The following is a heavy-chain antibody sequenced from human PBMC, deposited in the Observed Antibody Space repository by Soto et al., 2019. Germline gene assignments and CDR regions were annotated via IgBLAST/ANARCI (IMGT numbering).Heavy chain of an antibody. CDR1: GGSISSSSYY. D-gene: IGHD2-21*01. V-gene: IGHV4-39*01. Sequence: PSETLSLTCTVSGGSISSSSYYWGWIRQPPGKGLEWIGSIYYSGSTYYNPSLKSRVTISVDTSKNQFSLKLSSVTAADTAVYYCARQPGIGRGGFDYWGQGTLVTVSS. CDR3: ARQPGIGRGGFDY. J-gene: IGHJ4*02. CDR2: IYYSGST.